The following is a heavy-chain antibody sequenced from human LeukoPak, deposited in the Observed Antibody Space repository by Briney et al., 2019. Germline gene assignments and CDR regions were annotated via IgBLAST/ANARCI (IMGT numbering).Heavy chain of an antibody. CDR3: ARDQTAYYDFWSGYFWYFDY. CDR1: GYTFTSYG. D-gene: IGHD3-3*01. J-gene: IGHJ4*02. Sequence: ASVKVPCKASGYTFTSYGISWVRQAPGQGLEWMGWISAYNGNTNYAQKLQGRVTMTTDTSTSTAYMELRSLRSDDTAVYYCARDQTAYYDFWSGYFWYFDYWGQGTLVTVSS. V-gene: IGHV1-18*01. CDR2: ISAYNGNT.